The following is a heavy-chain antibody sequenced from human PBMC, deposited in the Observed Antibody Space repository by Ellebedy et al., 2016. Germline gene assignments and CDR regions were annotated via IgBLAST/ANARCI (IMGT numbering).Heavy chain of an antibody. CDR2: IYYRGST. CDR3: ARSGYPLAYWYFGL. CDR1: DGSISSYY. Sequence: SETLSLTCTVSDGSISSYYWSWIRQPPGKGLEWIGYIYYRGSTNYNPSLKSRVTISVDPSKNQFSLNLSSMTAADTAVYYWARSGYPLAYWYFGLWGRGTLVTVSS. V-gene: IGHV4-59*01. J-gene: IGHJ2*01. D-gene: IGHD5-12*01.